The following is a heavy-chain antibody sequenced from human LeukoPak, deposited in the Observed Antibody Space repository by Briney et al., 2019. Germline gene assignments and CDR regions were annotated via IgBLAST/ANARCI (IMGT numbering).Heavy chain of an antibody. CDR2: ISYDGSNK. V-gene: IGHV3-30-3*01. D-gene: IGHD3-16*01. J-gene: IGHJ4*02. CDR3: ARDGGECGDFPYYFDY. CDR1: GFTFSSYA. Sequence: PGGSLRLSCAASGFTFSSYAMHWVRQAPGKGLEWVAVISYDGSNKYYADSVKGRFTISRDNSKNTLYLQMNSLRAEDTAVYYCARDGGECGDFPYYFDYWGQGTLVTVSS.